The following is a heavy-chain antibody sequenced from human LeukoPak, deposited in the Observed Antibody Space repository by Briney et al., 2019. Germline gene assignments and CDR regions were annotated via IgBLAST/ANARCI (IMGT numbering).Heavy chain of an antibody. J-gene: IGHJ5*02. CDR2: IYPGDSDT. D-gene: IGHD3-10*01. V-gene: IGHV5-51*01. CDR1: GYSFTSYW. CDR3: ARRGGSGSYRLMNWFDP. Sequence: GESLKISCKGSGYSFTSYWIGWVRQMPGKGLEWMGIIYPGDSDTRYSPSFQGQVTISADKSISPAYLQWSSLKASDTAMYYCARRGGSGSYRLMNWFDPWGQGTLVTVSS.